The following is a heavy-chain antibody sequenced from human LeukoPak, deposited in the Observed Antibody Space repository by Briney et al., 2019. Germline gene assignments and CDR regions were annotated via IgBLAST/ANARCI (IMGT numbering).Heavy chain of an antibody. Sequence: SETLSLTCTVSGGSISSRPYDWGWIRQPPGKGLEYIGSISYSGSTYYNPSLRSRVTISVDTSSNQFSLKLSSVTAADTAVYYCARHLSQGDGTKRGFHYWGQGTLVTVSS. CDR2: ISYSGST. J-gene: IGHJ4*02. CDR1: GGSISSRPYD. D-gene: IGHD5-24*01. CDR3: ARHLSQGDGTKRGFHY. V-gene: IGHV4-39*01.